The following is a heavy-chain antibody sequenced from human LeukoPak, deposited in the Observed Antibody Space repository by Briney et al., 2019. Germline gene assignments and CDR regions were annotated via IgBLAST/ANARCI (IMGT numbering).Heavy chain of an antibody. D-gene: IGHD6-6*01. V-gene: IGHV1-2*02. Sequence: ASVTVSCTASGYTFTGYYMHWVRQAPGQGLEWMGWINPNSGGTNYAQKFQGRVTMTRDTSISTAYMELSRLRSDDTAVYYCAGLYGRSSSSSFDYWGQGTLVTVSS. CDR2: INPNSGGT. J-gene: IGHJ4*02. CDR1: GYTFTGYY. CDR3: AGLYGRSSSSSFDY.